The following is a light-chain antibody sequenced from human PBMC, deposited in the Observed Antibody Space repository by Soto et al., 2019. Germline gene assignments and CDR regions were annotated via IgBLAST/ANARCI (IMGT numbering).Light chain of an antibody. CDR2: GTS. Sequence: IVLTQSPGTVSLSPGERATLSCRASETIGRAYFAWYQHRPGRTPRLVLSGTSNRAAGIPDRFGGSGSGADFTLTISGVEPEDSAVYYCHLYATSPFTFGQGTKLEIK. CDR3: HLYATSPFT. V-gene: IGKV3-20*01. J-gene: IGKJ2*01. CDR1: ETIGRAY.